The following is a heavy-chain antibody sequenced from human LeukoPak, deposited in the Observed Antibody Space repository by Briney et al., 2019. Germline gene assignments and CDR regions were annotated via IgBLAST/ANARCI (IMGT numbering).Heavy chain of an antibody. J-gene: IGHJ4*02. CDR1: GGSISSYY. Sequence: SETLSLTCTVSGGSISSYYWSWIRQPPGKGLEWFGYIYYSGSTNYNPSLKSRVTISVDTSKNQFSLKLSSVTAADTAVYYCARGLSDRLPLVVVATFDYWGQGTLVTVSS. CDR2: IYYSGST. CDR3: ARGLSDRLPLVVVATFDY. V-gene: IGHV4-59*01. D-gene: IGHD2-15*01.